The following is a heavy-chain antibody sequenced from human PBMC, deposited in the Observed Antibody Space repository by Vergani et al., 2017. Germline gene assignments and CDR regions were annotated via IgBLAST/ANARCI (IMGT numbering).Heavy chain of an antibody. CDR3: ARTTYGSGSYYGVA. CDR1: GYSISSGYY. J-gene: IGHJ5*02. Sequence: QVQLQESGPGLVKPSETLSLTCAVSGYSISSGYYWGWIRQPPGKGLEWIGGIYHSGSTYYNPSLKSRVTISVDTSKNQFSLKLSSVTAADTAVYYCARTTYGSGSYYGVAWGQGTLVTVSS. D-gene: IGHD3-10*01. V-gene: IGHV4-38-2*01. CDR2: IYHSGST.